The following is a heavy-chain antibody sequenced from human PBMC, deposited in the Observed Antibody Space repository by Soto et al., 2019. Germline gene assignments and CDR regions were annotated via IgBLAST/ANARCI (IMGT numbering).Heavy chain of an antibody. CDR1: GGSISPFY. Sequence: LSLTCTVSGGSISPFYWSWVRQPPGKGLEWIGYLYYSDNTNYNPSLKSRVTISVDASKNQVSLRLTSVTAADTAVYYCARVGGVAARTFDYWGQGTVVTVSS. D-gene: IGHD3-16*01. V-gene: IGHV4-59*01. CDR3: ARVGGVAARTFDY. J-gene: IGHJ4*02. CDR2: LYYSDNT.